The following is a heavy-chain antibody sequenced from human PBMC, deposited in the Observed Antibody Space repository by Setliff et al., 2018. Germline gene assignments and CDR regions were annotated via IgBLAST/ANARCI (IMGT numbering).Heavy chain of an antibody. CDR3: AKDRVNDGFWDFDS. CDR1: GFTFRDYT. Sequence: GESLKISCAASGFTFRDYTMAWVRQAPGKGLEWVAGVIQVGSGVYADSVKGRSTISRDNSKNNFFLQINNLRAADTATYYCAKDRVNDGFWDFDSWGQGIVVTVSS. J-gene: IGHJ4*02. V-gene: IGHV3-23*01. CDR2: VIQVGSG. D-gene: IGHD1-26*01.